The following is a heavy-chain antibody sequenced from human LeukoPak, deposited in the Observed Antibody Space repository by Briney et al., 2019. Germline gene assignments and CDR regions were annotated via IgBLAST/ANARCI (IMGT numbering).Heavy chain of an antibody. J-gene: IGHJ4*02. CDR3: ARGLKVAARKGVGY. CDR2: IDPSAGST. CDR1: GYTFTNYY. Sequence: ASVKVSCKASGYTFTNYYMHWVRQAPGQGLEWMGVIDPSAGSTTYAQKFQGRVTMTRDTATSTVYMELSSLRSEDTAVYYCARGLKVAARKGVGYWGQGTLVTVSS. V-gene: IGHV1-46*01. D-gene: IGHD2-15*01.